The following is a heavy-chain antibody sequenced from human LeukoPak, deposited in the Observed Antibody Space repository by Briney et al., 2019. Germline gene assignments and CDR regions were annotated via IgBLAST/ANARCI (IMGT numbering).Heavy chain of an antibody. D-gene: IGHD3-22*01. V-gene: IGHV3-23*01. Sequence: GGSLRLSCAASGFTFSSYAMSWVRQAPGKGLEWVSAISGSGGSTYYADSVKGRFTISRDNSKNTLYLQMNSLRAEDTAVYYCAKDLLYYYDSSGYRPRYYYGKDVWGQGTTVTVSS. CDR1: GFTFSSYA. CDR2: ISGSGGST. CDR3: AKDLLYYYDSSGYRPRYYYGKDV. J-gene: IGHJ6*02.